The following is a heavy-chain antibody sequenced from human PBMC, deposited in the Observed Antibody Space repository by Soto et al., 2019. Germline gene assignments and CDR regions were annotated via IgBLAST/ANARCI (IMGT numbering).Heavy chain of an antibody. J-gene: IGHJ4*02. D-gene: IGHD6-19*01. CDR2: IYPDDSDA. CDR1: GYGFPTYW. CDR3: ARMSRGESSSLYY. V-gene: IGHV5-51*01. Sequence: LGESLKISCKASGYGFPTYWMAWVRQMPGRGLEWIGIIYPDDSDARYGPSFQGRVTISVDKSIDTAYLQWSSLKASDTAIYYCARMSRGESSSLYYWGQGTRVTVSS.